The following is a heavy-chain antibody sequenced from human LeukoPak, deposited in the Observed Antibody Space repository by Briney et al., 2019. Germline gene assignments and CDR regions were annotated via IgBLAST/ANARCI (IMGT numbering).Heavy chain of an antibody. CDR1: GFTFSSYS. V-gene: IGHV3-48*02. CDR2: ISSSSSTI. Sequence: GGSLRLSCAASGFTFSSYSMNWVRQAPGEGLEWVSYISSSSSTIYYADSVKGRFTISRDNAKNSLYLQMNSLRDEDTAVYYCARATDDYYDSSGYLVWGQGTLVTVSS. D-gene: IGHD3-22*01. J-gene: IGHJ4*02. CDR3: ARATDDYYDSSGYLV.